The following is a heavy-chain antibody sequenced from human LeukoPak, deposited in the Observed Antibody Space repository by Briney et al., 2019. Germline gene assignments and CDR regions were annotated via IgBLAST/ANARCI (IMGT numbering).Heavy chain of an antibody. CDR3: ARPLRYYYGSGRAPFDI. Sequence: PGGSLRLSCAASGFTFSNYEMNWVRQAPGKGLEWISHISNFGDIIHYADSVEGRFTISRDNAKNSLYLQMDSLRAEDTAVYYCARPLRYYYGSGRAPFDIWGQGTMVTVSS. D-gene: IGHD3-10*01. CDR2: ISNFGDII. V-gene: IGHV3-48*03. J-gene: IGHJ3*02. CDR1: GFTFSNYE.